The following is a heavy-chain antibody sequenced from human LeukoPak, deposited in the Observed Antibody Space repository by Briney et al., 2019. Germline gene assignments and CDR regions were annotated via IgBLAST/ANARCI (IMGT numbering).Heavy chain of an antibody. Sequence: SETLSLTCTVSGGSINSYYWSWIRQPPGKGLEWIGFIYYSGTTHYNPSLKSRVTMSVATSNNQFSLRLSSVTAADTAIYYCARHSGASPHYFDYWGQGALVTVSS. CDR3: ARHSGASPHYFDY. V-gene: IGHV4-59*08. CDR1: GGSINSYY. J-gene: IGHJ4*02. D-gene: IGHD1-26*01. CDR2: IYYSGTT.